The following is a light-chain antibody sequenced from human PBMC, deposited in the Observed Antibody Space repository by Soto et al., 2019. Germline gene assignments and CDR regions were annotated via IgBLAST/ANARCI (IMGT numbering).Light chain of an antibody. CDR2: AAS. Sequence: DIQMTQSPSSLSASVGDRVTITCRASQSISSYLNWYPQRPGKAPKLLIYAASSLQSGVPSRFRGSGSGTDFTLTISSLQPEDFADYYCQQSYNTPSSFGQGTKVEIK. CDR3: QQSYNTPSS. V-gene: IGKV1-39*01. CDR1: QSISSY. J-gene: IGKJ1*01.